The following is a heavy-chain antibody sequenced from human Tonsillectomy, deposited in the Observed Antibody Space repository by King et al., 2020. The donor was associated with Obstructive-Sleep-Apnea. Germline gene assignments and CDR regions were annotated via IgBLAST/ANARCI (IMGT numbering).Heavy chain of an antibody. CDR1: GGSISSYY. Sequence: QLQESGPGLVKPSETLSLTCTVSGGSISSYYWSWLRQPPGKGLAWIGYIYYSGSTNYNPSLKSRVTISVDTSKNQFSLKLSSVTAADTAVYYCARFASSWSDAFDIWGQGTMVTVSS. J-gene: IGHJ3*02. D-gene: IGHD6-13*01. CDR3: ARFASSWSDAFDI. CDR2: IYYSGST. V-gene: IGHV4-59*01.